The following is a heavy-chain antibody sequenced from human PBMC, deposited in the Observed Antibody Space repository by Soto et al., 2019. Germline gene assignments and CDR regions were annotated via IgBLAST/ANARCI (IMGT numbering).Heavy chain of an antibody. Sequence: GGSLRLSCAASGFTFSSYGMHWVRQAPGKGLEWVAVISYDGSNKYYADSVKGRFTISRDNSKNTLYLQMNSLRAEDTAVYYCAREGHKAARRYFDYWGQGTLVTVSS. CDR3: AREGHKAARRYFDY. J-gene: IGHJ4*02. CDR1: GFTFSSYG. V-gene: IGHV3-30*03. D-gene: IGHD6-6*01. CDR2: ISYDGSNK.